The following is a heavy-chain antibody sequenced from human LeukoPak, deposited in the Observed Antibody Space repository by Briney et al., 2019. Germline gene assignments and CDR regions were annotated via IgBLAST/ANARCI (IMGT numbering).Heavy chain of an antibody. CDR2: INNDGDYT. J-gene: IGHJ4*02. CDR3: AGGFGGF. V-gene: IGHV3-74*01. Sequence: PGGSLRLSCAASGFTFSTYWMHWVRQVPGKGLVWVSRINNDGDYTTYADSVKGRFIISRDNAKNTLYLQMNSLRADDTAVYYCAGGFGGFWGRGTRVTVSS. D-gene: IGHD4-23*01. CDR1: GFTFSTYW.